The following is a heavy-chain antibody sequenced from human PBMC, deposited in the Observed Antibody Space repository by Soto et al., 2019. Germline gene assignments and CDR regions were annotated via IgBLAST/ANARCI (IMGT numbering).Heavy chain of an antibody. Sequence: GGSLRLSCAASGFTFSSYGMHWVRQAPGKGLEWVAVISYDGSNKYYADSVKGRFTISRDNSKNTLYLQMNSLRAEDTAVYYCAKDRARFLEWLFPTPFDYWGQGTLVTVSS. J-gene: IGHJ4*02. CDR1: GFTFSSYG. CDR2: ISYDGSNK. D-gene: IGHD3-3*01. V-gene: IGHV3-30*18. CDR3: AKDRARFLEWLFPTPFDY.